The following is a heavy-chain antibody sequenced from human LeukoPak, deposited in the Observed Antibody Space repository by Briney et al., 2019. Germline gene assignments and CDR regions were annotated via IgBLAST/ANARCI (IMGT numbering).Heavy chain of an antibody. Sequence: GGSLRLSCAASGFTFYDYAMHWVRQAPGKGLEWVSGISWSSGNIGYADSVKGRFTSSRDNAKNSLYLQMNSLRAEDTALYYCAKAPRSTVTTSYFDYWGQGTLVTVSS. CDR3: AKAPRSTVTTSYFDY. CDR1: GFTFYDYA. J-gene: IGHJ4*02. CDR2: ISWSSGNI. V-gene: IGHV3-9*01. D-gene: IGHD4-17*01.